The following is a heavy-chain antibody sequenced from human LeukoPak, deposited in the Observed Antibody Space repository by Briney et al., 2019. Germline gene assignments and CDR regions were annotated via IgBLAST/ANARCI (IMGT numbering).Heavy chain of an antibody. J-gene: IGHJ6*02. CDR1: GYTFTSYD. D-gene: IGHD2-2*01. V-gene: IGHV1-8*02. Sequence: GASVKVSCKASGYTFTSYDINWVRQATGQGLEWMGWMNPNSGNTGYAQKFQGRVTMTRSTSISTAYMELSSLRSEDTAVYYCVLVPAAPDIYYGMDVWGQGTTVTVSS. CDR2: MNPNSGNT. CDR3: VLVPAAPDIYYGMDV.